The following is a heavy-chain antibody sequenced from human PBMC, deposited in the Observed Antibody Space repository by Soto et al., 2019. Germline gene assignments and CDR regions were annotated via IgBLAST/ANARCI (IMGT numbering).Heavy chain of an antibody. J-gene: IGHJ6*02. CDR3: SKDRQADFWRLPSPMDV. CDR1: GFTFSSSG. Sequence: GGSLRLSCAASGFTFSSSGIHWVRQVPGKGLEWVAVISYDGSNKFYIDSVKGRFTVSRDNSKNTLYLQMSSLRAEDTAVYYCSKDRQADFWRLPSPMDVWGQGTTVIVSS. V-gene: IGHV3-30*18. D-gene: IGHD3-3*01. CDR2: ISYDGSNK.